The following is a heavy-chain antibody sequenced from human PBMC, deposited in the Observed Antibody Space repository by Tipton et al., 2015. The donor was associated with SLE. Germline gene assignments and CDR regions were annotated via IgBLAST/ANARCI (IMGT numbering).Heavy chain of an antibody. V-gene: IGHV4-59*01. CDR1: GGSISNYC. CDR3: ARVGSSHYYYYYYLDV. Sequence: TLSLTCTVSGGSISNYCWSWIRQPPGEGLEWIGYIYYSGSTNYNPSLKSRVTISVDTSKNQFSLKVSSVTAADTAVYYCARVGSSHYYYYYYLDVWGKGTTVTVSS. CDR2: IYYSGST. D-gene: IGHD6-6*01. J-gene: IGHJ6*03.